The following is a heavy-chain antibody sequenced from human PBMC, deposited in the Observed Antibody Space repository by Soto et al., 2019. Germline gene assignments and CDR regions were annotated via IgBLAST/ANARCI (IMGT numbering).Heavy chain of an antibody. CDR1: GGSFSGYY. CDR3: ARLGVKDHSISFDY. Sequence: QVQLQQWGAGLLKPSETLSLTCAVYGGSFSGYYWSWIRQPPGKGLEWIGEINHSGSTNYNPSLKSRVTISVDTSKNQFSLKLSSVTAADTAVYYCARLGVKDHSISFDYWGQRTLVTVSS. V-gene: IGHV4-34*01. CDR2: INHSGST. J-gene: IGHJ4*02. D-gene: IGHD2-21*01.